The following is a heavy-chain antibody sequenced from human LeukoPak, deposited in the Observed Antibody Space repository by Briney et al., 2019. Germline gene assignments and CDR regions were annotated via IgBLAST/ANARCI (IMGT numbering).Heavy chain of an antibody. Sequence: PGGSLRLSCAASGFTFSSYGMSWVRQAPGKGLEWVSAISGSGGSTYYADSVKGRFTISRDNSKNTLYLQMNSLRAEDTAVYYCAKDHVGLGYSSSWIDWGQGTLVTVSS. V-gene: IGHV3-23*01. J-gene: IGHJ4*02. CDR2: ISGSGGST. CDR3: AKDHVGLGYSSSWID. CDR1: GFTFSSYG. D-gene: IGHD6-13*01.